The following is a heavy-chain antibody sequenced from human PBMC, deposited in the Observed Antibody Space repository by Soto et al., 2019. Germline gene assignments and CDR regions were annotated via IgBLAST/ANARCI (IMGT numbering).Heavy chain of an antibody. Sequence: QVQLVQSGAEVKKPGASVKVSCKASGYTFTSYGISWVRQAPGQGLEWMGWISAYNGNTNYAQKLQGRVTMTTDTXTXXAYMELRSLRSDDPAVYYCARDALEGIAVAATLDYWGQGTLVTVSS. D-gene: IGHD6-19*01. J-gene: IGHJ4*02. CDR2: ISAYNGNT. CDR3: ARDALEGIAVAATLDY. CDR1: GYTFTSYG. V-gene: IGHV1-18*01.